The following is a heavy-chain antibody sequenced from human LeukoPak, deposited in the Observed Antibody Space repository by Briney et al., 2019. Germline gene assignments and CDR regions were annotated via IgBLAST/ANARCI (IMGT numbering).Heavy chain of an antibody. J-gene: IGHJ6*02. Sequence: PSETLSLTCAVYGGSFSGYYWSWIRQPPGKGLEWIGEINHSGSTNYNPSLKSRVTISVDTSKNQFSLKLSSVTAADTAVYYCASHPSRDYGDYYYYGMDVWGQGTTVTVSS. V-gene: IGHV4-34*01. D-gene: IGHD3-16*01. CDR1: GGSFSGYY. CDR2: INHSGST. CDR3: ASHPSRDYGDYYYYGMDV.